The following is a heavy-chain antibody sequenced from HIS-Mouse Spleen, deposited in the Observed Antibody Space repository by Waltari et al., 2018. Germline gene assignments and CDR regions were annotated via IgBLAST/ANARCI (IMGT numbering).Heavy chain of an antibody. J-gene: IGHJ4*02. V-gene: IGHV3-30*18. CDR1: GFTFSSYG. Sequence: QVQLVESGGGVVQPGRSLRLSCAASGFTFSSYGMPWVRQAPGKGLEGVAVISYDGSNKYYADSVKGRFTISRDNSKNTLYLQMNSLRAEDTAVYYCAKEYSSSWYYFDYWGQGTLVTVSS. CDR2: ISYDGSNK. D-gene: IGHD6-13*01. CDR3: AKEYSSSWYYFDY.